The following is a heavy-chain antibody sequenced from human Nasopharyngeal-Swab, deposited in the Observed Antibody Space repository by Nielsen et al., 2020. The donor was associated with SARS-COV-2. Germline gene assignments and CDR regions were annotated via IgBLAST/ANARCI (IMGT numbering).Heavy chain of an antibody. J-gene: IGHJ6*02. Sequence: GESLKISCAASGFMFSDYAMTWVRQAPGKGLEWVSTVTGGGRRTYYAASVRGRFTISRDNSKNTMYLQMSSLRAEDTALYYCAKDEGGHVLIWFEGLYAMDVWGQGTTVSVSS. V-gene: IGHV3-23*01. D-gene: IGHD3-10*01. CDR2: VTGGGRRT. CDR3: AKDEGGHVLIWFEGLYAMDV. CDR1: GFMFSDYA.